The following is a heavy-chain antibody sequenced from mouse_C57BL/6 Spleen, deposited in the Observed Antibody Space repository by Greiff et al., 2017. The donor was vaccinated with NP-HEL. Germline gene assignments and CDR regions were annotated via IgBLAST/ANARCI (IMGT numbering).Heavy chain of an antibody. Sequence: VQLQQSGTELVKPGASVKLSCKASGYTFTSYWMHWVKQRPGQGLEWIGNINPSNGGTNYKEKFKSKATLTVDKSSSPAYMQLSSLTSEDTAVYYGEREEMKLRLQRFAYWGQGTLVTVSA. CDR2: INPSNGGT. D-gene: IGHD3-2*02. CDR1: GYTFTSYW. J-gene: IGHJ3*01. CDR3: EREEMKLRLQRFAY. V-gene: IGHV1-53*01.